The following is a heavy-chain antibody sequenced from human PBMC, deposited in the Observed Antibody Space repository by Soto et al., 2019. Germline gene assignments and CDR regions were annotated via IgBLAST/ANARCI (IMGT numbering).Heavy chain of an antibody. CDR2: ISGGGGST. CDR1: GFTFNIYA. CDR3: AKGKSSNYVSHAFDV. Sequence: GGSLRLSCAASGFTFNIYAMSWVRQAPGKGLEWVSGISGGGGSTHYADSVKGRFTISRDNSKNTLYLQMNSLRGEDTAVYYCAKGKSSNYVSHAFDVWGQGTMVTVSS. V-gene: IGHV3-23*01. J-gene: IGHJ3*01. D-gene: IGHD3-10*02.